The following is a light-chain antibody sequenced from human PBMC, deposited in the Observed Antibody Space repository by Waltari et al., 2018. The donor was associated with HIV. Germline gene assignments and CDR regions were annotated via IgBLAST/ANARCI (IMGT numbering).Light chain of an antibody. Sequence: DIQFTHSPSFLSASVGDRATITCRASQNVYSYLAWYQQKPEKAPKLLIYAASSLQSGIPSRFSGSGSGTEFTLTISSLQPEDFATYYCQHHNSYPCTFGPGTKVDIK. V-gene: IGKV1-9*01. CDR2: AAS. CDR1: QNVYSY. CDR3: QHHNSYPCT. J-gene: IGKJ3*01.